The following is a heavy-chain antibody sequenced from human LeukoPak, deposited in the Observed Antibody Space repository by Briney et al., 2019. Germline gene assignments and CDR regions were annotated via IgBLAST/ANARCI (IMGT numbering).Heavy chain of an antibody. CDR3: ARDPSDDQGLDC. Sequence: SQTLSLTCAISGDSVSSNTAAWYWIRQSPSRGLEWLGRTYYRSKWNYQYAVSVRSRITINVDTSKNQFSLQSNSVTPEDTAVYYCARDPSDDQGLDCWGQGTLVTVSS. CDR1: GDSVSSNTAA. J-gene: IGHJ4*02. V-gene: IGHV6-1*01. CDR2: TYYRSKWNY. D-gene: IGHD3-16*01.